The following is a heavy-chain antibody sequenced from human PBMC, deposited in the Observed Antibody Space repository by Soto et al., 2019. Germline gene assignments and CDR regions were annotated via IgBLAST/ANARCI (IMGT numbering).Heavy chain of an antibody. V-gene: IGHV3-23*01. CDR1: GFTFSSYA. D-gene: IGHD5-18*01. CDR2: ISGSGGST. CDR3: AKTKEGVQLWLSDAFDI. Sequence: GGSLRLSCAASGFTFSSYAMSWVRQAPGKGLEWVSAISGSGGSTYYADSVKGRFTISRDNSKNTLYLQMNSLRAEDTAVYYCAKTKEGVQLWLSDAFDIWGQGTMVTVSS. J-gene: IGHJ3*02.